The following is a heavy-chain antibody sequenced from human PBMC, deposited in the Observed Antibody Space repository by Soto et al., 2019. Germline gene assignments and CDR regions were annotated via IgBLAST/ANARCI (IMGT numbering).Heavy chain of an antibody. J-gene: IGHJ4*02. CDR1: GGSMSINSYY. Sequence: SQTLSVTCTPSGGSMSINSYYGGWIRKPPGKGLEWIGCAHSTGSTYYNPSLKSRVTINVDTSKNQFSLKLTSVTAADTAVYYCASGSTVAPGDFCGQGNLVTLS. CDR3: ASGSTVAPGDF. D-gene: IGHD4-17*01. V-gene: IGHV4-39*01. CDR2: AHSTGST.